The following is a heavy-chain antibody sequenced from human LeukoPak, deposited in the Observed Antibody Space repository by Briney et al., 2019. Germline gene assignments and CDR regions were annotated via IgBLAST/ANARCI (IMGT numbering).Heavy chain of an antibody. Sequence: GGSLRLSCAASGFIVNSNYMTWVRQAPGKGLEWVANIKQDGSKKSYVDSVKGRFTISRDNAKNSLYLQMNSLRAEDTAIYYCTRVGYIDEGIDYWGQGTLVTVSS. D-gene: IGHD5-24*01. J-gene: IGHJ4*02. V-gene: IGHV3-7*04. CDR2: IKQDGSKK. CDR3: TRVGYIDEGIDY. CDR1: GFIVNSNY.